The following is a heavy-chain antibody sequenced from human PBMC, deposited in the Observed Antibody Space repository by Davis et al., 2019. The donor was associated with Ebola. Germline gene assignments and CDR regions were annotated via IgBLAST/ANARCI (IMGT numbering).Heavy chain of an antibody. V-gene: IGHV1-2*02. J-gene: IGHJ4*02. CDR1: GYTFTGYY. Sequence: ASVKVSCKASGYTFTGYYMHWVRQAPGQGLEWMGWINPNSGGTNYAQKFQGRVTMTRDTSISTAYMELSRLRSDDTAVYYCARRGTAGSSPWDYWGQGTLVTVSS. CDR3: ARRGTAGSSPWDY. CDR2: INPNSGGT. D-gene: IGHD3-10*01.